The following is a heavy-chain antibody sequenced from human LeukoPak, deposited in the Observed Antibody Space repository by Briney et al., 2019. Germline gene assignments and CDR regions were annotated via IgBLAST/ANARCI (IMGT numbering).Heavy chain of an antibody. J-gene: IGHJ4*02. CDR3: AKDVPNYFDY. CDR2: IRYDGSNK. Sequence: GGSLRLSCAASGFSSSSYGMHWVRQAPGKGLEWVAFIRYDGSNKYYADSVKGRFTISRDNSKNTLYLQMNSLRAEDTAVYYCAKDVPNYFDYWGQGTLVTVSS. CDR1: GFSSSSYG. V-gene: IGHV3-30*02. D-gene: IGHD3-10*02.